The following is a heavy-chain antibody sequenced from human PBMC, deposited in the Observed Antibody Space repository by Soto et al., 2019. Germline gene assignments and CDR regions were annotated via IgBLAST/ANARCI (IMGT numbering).Heavy chain of an antibody. CDR2: ISPYNGHT. D-gene: IGHD2-2*01. J-gene: IGHJ6*02. CDR3: ARDRTIVPATHTRLENYGMDV. CDR1: GYSFTSYG. Sequence: QVPLVQSAGEVKKPGSSVKVSCKASGYSFTSYGISWVRRAPGQGLEWMGWISPYNGHTQFVQRFQGRVSMTTDTSTKTSYLELRNLRSDDTAHYSCARDRTIVPATHTRLENYGMDVFGQGATVIVSS. V-gene: IGHV1-18*01.